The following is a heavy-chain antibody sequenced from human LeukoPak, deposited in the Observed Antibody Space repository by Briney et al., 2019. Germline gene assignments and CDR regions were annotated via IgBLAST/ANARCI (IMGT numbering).Heavy chain of an antibody. CDR3: ARGGYCSGGSCWDY. Sequence: SETLSLTCTVSGGSISSYYWSWIRQPPGKGLEWFGYIYYSGSTNYNPSLKSRVTISVDTSKNQFSLKLSSVTAADTAVYYCARGGYCSGGSCWDYWGQGTLVTVSS. CDR2: IYYSGST. D-gene: IGHD2-15*01. V-gene: IGHV4-59*01. J-gene: IGHJ4*02. CDR1: GGSISSYY.